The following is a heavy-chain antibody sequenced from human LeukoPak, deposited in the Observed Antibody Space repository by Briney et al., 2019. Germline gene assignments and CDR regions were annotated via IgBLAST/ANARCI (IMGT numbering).Heavy chain of an antibody. CDR1: VGSISISGYH. CDR2: VYYSGDT. Sequence: SETLCLTRPVSVGSISISGYHWGSVRQPPGKGLEWIGSVYYSGDTYNNPSLQSRLTVSIDTYKNQISLQLSSVTAADAAVYFCARLGSQRFDCWG. J-gene: IGHJ4*01. D-gene: IGHD2-2*01. V-gene: IGHV4-39*01. CDR3: ARLGSQRFDC.